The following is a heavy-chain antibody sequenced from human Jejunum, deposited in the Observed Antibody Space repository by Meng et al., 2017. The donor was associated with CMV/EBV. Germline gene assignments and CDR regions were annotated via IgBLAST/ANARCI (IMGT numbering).Heavy chain of an antibody. D-gene: IGHD3-10*01. Sequence: QVSLQELGPGLVKPSQTLSLICSVSGGSMNTGGYYWAWLRQHPGKGLEWIGNIYHTGKTSYNPSLNSRVTFSLDTPNNHFSLRLNFVSAADTAIYYCARSGYYRPGTYSVWGRGTVVTLSS. V-gene: IGHV4-31*03. CDR1: GGSMNTGGYY. J-gene: IGHJ2*01. CDR3: ARSGYYRPGTYSV. CDR2: IYHTGKT.